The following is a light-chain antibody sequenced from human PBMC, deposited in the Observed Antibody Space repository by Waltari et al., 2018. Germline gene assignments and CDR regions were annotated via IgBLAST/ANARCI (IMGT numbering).Light chain of an antibody. CDR2: AAS. V-gene: IGKV1-39*01. J-gene: IGKJ1*01. CDR3: QQSYSTPWT. CDR1: QSISSY. Sequence: DIQMTQSPSSLSASVGDRVTITCRASQSISSYLNWYQQKPGKAPKLLLYAASSLQSGVPSRFSGSGSGTDFTLTISILQPEDFATYYCQQSYSTPWTFGQGTKVEIK.